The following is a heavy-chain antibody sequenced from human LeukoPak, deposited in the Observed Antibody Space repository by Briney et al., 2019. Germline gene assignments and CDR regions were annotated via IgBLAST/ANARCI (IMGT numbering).Heavy chain of an antibody. D-gene: IGHD3-10*01. Sequence: ETLSLTCTVSGGSISSSSYYWGWIRQPPGKGLEWVSEISGSGAGTHYADSEKGRFTISRDNSKNTLYLQMNSLRADDTGVYYCAKAGMVRGVDWYYFYMDVWGKGTTVTVSS. J-gene: IGHJ6*03. CDR2: ISGSGAGT. V-gene: IGHV3-23*01. CDR3: AKAGMVRGVDWYYFYMDV. CDR1: GGSISSSSYY.